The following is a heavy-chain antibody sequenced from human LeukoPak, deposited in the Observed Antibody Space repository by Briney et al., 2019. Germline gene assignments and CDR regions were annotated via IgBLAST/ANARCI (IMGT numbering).Heavy chain of an antibody. J-gene: IGHJ4*02. D-gene: IGHD5-12*01. CDR2: IYYSGST. CDR1: GGSISSSSYY. CDR3: AGGRRGYSGYAALYY. Sequence: PSETLSLTCTVSGGSISSSSYYWGWIRQPPGKGLEWIGSIYYSGSTYYNPSLKSRVTISVDTSKNQFSLKLSSVTAADTAVYYCAGGRRGYSGYAALYYWGQGTLVTVSS. V-gene: IGHV4-39*07.